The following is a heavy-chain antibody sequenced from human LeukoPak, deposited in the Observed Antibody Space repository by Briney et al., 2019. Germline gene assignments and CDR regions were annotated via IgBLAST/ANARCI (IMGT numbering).Heavy chain of an antibody. CDR2: IYYSGST. J-gene: IGHJ5*02. D-gene: IGHD2-2*01. CDR3: AGATYQLLPRGFDP. Sequence: SETLSLTCTVSGGSISSHYWSWIRQPPGKGLEWIGYIYYSGSTNYNPSLKSRVTISVDTSKNQFSLKLSSVTAADTAVYYCAGATYQLLPRGFDPWGQGTLVTVSS. V-gene: IGHV4-59*11. CDR1: GGSISSHY.